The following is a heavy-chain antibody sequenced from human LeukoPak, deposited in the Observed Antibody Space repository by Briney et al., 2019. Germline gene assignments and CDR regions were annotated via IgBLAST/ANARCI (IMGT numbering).Heavy chain of an antibody. CDR3: ARGKLTHGDYVAADY. Sequence: GASVKVSCKASGYTFTSYDVNWVRQATGQGLKWMGWMNPKSGNAGYAQKFQGRVIMTRDASTTIAYMELSSLTSEDTAVYYCARGKLTHGDYVAADYWGQGTLVTVSS. V-gene: IGHV1-8*01. D-gene: IGHD4-17*01. CDR1: GYTFTSYD. J-gene: IGHJ4*02. CDR2: MNPKSGNA.